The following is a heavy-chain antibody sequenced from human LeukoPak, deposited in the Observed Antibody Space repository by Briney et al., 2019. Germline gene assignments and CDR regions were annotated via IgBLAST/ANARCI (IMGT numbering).Heavy chain of an antibody. Sequence: SETLSLTCAVYGGSFSGYYWSWIRQPPGKGLEWIGSIYYSGSTYYNPSLKSRVTISVDTSKNQFSLKLSSVTAADTAVYYCASLSVVVTVFLFDIWGQGTMVTVSS. CDR2: IYYSGST. CDR1: GGSFSGYY. CDR3: ASLSVVVTVFLFDI. D-gene: IGHD2-21*02. V-gene: IGHV4-34*01. J-gene: IGHJ3*02.